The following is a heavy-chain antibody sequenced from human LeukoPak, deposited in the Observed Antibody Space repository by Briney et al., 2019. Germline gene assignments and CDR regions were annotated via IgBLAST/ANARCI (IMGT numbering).Heavy chain of an antibody. CDR3: ASTSGPGGYCSGGSCYYYYMDV. V-gene: IGHV1-69*13. D-gene: IGHD2-15*01. J-gene: IGHJ6*03. Sequence: ASVKVSCKASGGTFSSYAISWVRQAPGQGLEWMGGIIPIFGTANYAQKFQGRVTITADEYPSTAYMELSSLRSEDTAVYYCASTSGPGGYCSGGSCYYYYMDVWGKGTTVTVSS. CDR1: GGTFSSYA. CDR2: IIPIFGTA.